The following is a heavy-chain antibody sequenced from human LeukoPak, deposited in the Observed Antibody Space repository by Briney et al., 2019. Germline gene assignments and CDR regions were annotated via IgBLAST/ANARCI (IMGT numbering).Heavy chain of an antibody. V-gene: IGHV1-24*01. J-gene: IGHJ4*02. CDR3: ARDPSVYYDFWSGFDY. Sequence: ASVKVSCKVSGYTLTELSMHWVRQAPGKGLEWMGGFDPEDGETIYAQKFQGRVTMTEDTSTDTAYMELSSLRSEDTAVYYCARDPSVYYDFWSGFDYWGQGTLVTVSS. CDR2: FDPEDGET. CDR1: GYTLTELS. D-gene: IGHD3-3*01.